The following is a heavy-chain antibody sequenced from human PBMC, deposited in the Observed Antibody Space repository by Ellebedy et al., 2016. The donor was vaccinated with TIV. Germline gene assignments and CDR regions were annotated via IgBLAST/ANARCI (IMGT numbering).Heavy chain of an antibody. J-gene: IGHJ4*02. V-gene: IGHV3-33*01. CDR1: GFIFSRYD. CDR2: IRNEGRDT. CDR3: ARQCEGFNRQSLDY. Sequence: PGGSLRLSCAASGFIFSRYDMHWVRQAPGKGLEWVAVIRNEGRDTYYADSVKGRFTISRDTSKNTLYLQVSSLRVDDTAVYYRARQCEGFNRQSLDYWGQGTLVTVSS.